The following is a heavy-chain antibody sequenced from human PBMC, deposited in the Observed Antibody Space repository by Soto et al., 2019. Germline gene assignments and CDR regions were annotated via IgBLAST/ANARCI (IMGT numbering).Heavy chain of an antibody. Sequence: HPGGSLRLSCVASGFSFISYSMHWVRQAPGKGLEWVAVISNDGNFEYYADSVKGRFTISRDNSKNTLYLQMNSLRAEDTAVYYCAKEWVYDSSGWSFDYWGQGTLVTVSS. CDR3: AKEWVYDSSGWSFDY. CDR2: ISNDGNFE. CDR1: GFSFISYS. V-gene: IGHV3-30*18. D-gene: IGHD3-22*01. J-gene: IGHJ4*02.